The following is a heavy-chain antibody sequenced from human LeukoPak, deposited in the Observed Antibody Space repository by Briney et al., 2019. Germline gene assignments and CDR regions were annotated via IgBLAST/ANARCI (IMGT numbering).Heavy chain of an antibody. D-gene: IGHD4/OR15-4a*01. CDR1: GFTFSTYA. V-gene: IGHV3-23*01. CDR3: AKNRGANYYNYYMDV. J-gene: IGHJ6*03. CDR2: IGGGGRDT. Sequence: GGSLRLACAASGFTFSTYAMSWVRQAPGKGLEWLSTIGGGGRDTFYADSVKGRFTVSRDNSKNTLYLQMSSLRAEDTAVYFCAKNRGANYYNYYMDVWGKGTTVTVSS.